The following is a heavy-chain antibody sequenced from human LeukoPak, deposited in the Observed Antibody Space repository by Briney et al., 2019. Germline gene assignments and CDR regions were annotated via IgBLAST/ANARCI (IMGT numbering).Heavy chain of an antibody. CDR3: ATYRQVLLPFES. Sequence: GGSLRLSCVASGFTFSTFAMIWVRQPPGKGLEWVSSSGGEIHYADSVRGRFTISRDNSKSTLSLQMNSLRAEDTAIYYCATYRQVLLPFESWGQGTLVTVSS. J-gene: IGHJ4*02. CDR1: GFTFSTFA. D-gene: IGHD2-8*02. V-gene: IGHV3-23*01. CDR2: SGGEI.